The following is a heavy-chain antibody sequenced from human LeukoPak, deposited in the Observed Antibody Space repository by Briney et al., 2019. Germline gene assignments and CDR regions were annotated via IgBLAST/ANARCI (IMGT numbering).Heavy chain of an antibody. V-gene: IGHV4-34*01. D-gene: IGHD6-13*01. CDR2: INHSGST. J-gene: IGHJ4*02. CDR3: ARGLWAAAGTAPD. CDR1: GGSFSDYY. Sequence: SETLSLTCAVYGGSFSDYYWSWMRQPPGKGLEWIGEINHSGSTNYNPSLKSRVTISVDTSKNQFSLNLTSVTAADTAVYYCARGLWAAAGTAPDWGQGTLVTVSS.